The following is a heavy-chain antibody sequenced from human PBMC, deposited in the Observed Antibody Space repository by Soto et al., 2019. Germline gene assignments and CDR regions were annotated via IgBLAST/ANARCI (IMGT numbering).Heavy chain of an antibody. Sequence: SETLSLTCCVSGGSISSCYWSWIRQHPGRGLEYIGYIYYSGSTYYNPSLRSRVTISVDTSKNQLSLKLSSVTAADTAVYYSARENYARSGAPFRDYWGQGTLVTVS. J-gene: IGHJ4*02. CDR2: IYYSGST. V-gene: IGHV4-59*01. D-gene: IGHD3-22*01. CDR1: GGSISSCY. CDR3: ARENYARSGAPFRDY.